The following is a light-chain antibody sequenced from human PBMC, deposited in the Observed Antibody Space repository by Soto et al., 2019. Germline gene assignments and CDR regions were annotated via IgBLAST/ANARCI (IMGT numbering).Light chain of an antibody. V-gene: IGKV1-17*01. CDR3: QHGPGPPLS. CDR2: AAS. Sequence: SRLYLGASPIIRINITCRASQSISNGLGWYQQKPGKPPKRLIYAASSLHSGVPSRFSGSVSGKEFAHAIGRLYPDYFGTDFSQHGPGPPLSFGHGTKVDIK. J-gene: IGKJ1*01. CDR1: QSISNG.